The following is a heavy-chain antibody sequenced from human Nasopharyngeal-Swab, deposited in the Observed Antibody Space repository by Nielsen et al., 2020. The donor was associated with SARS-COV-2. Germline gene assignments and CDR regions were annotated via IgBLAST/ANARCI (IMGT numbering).Heavy chain of an antibody. CDR1: GFTVSSNY. J-gene: IGHJ3*02. V-gene: IGHV3-66*01. CDR3: ARGGAYCGGDCYFRAFEI. D-gene: IGHD2-21*02. Sequence: GESLKISCAASGFTVSSNYMSWVRQAPGKGLEWVSVIYSGDSTYYADSVKGRFTISRDNSKNTLYLQMNSLRAEDTAVYYCARGGAYCGGDCYFRAFEIWGQGTMVTVSS. CDR2: IYSGDST.